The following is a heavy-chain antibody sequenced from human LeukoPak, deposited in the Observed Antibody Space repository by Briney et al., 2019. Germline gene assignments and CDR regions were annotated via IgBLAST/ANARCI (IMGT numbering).Heavy chain of an antibody. CDR3: VNQRSVATAGTFF. J-gene: IGHJ4*02. CDR1: GFTFSDYG. D-gene: IGHD6-13*01. V-gene: IGHV3-23*01. Sequence: GGSLRLSCAASGFTFSDYGMNWVRQAPGKGLEWVSGMNSNGGSTYYAESVKGRFTISRDNSNNMLYLQMNSLTADDTAIYFCVNQRSVATAGTFFWGQGTLVTVSS. CDR2: MNSNGGST.